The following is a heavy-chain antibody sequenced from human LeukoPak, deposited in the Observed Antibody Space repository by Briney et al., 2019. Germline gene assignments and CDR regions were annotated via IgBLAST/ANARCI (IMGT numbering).Heavy chain of an antibody. D-gene: IGHD3-22*01. CDR2: ISYDGSNK. CDR1: GFTFSSYG. Sequence: GGSLRLSCAASGFTFSSYGMHWVRQAPGKGLEWVAVISYDGSNKYYADSVKGRFTISRDNVKNSLYLQMNSLRAEDTALYYCAKDTLPYYYDVSGPPDYWGQGSLVTVSS. J-gene: IGHJ4*02. V-gene: IGHV3-30*18. CDR3: AKDTLPYYYDVSGPPDY.